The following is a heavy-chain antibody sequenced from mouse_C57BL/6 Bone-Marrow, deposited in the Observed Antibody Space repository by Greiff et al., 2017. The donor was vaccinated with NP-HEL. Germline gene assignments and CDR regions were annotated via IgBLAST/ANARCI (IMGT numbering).Heavy chain of an antibody. CDR1: GYTFTSYG. J-gene: IGHJ1*03. V-gene: IGHV1-81*01. CDR3: ARGITTVVPYWYFDG. CDR2: IYPRSGNT. Sequence: VQLQQSGAELARPGASVKLSCKASGYTFTSYGISWVKQRTGQGLEWIGEIYPRSGNTYYNEKFKGKATLTADKSSSTAYMELRSLTSEDSSVYFCARGITTVVPYWYFDGWGTGTTVTVSS. D-gene: IGHD1-1*01.